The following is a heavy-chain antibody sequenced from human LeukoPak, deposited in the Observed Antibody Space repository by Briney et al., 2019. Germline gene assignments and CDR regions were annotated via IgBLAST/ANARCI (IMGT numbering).Heavy chain of an antibody. J-gene: IGHJ4*02. D-gene: IGHD1-26*01. CDR3: AKAEVGATAFDY. V-gene: IGHV3-23*01. Sequence: GGSLRLSCAASGFTFSSYAMSWVRQAPGKGLEWVSAISGSGGSTYYADSVKGRFTISRDNSKNTLYLQMNSLRAEGTAVYYCAKAEVGATAFDYWGQGTLVTVSS. CDR1: GFTFSSYA. CDR2: ISGSGGST.